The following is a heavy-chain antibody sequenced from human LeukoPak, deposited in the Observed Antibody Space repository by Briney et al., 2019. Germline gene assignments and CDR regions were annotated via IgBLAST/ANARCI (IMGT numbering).Heavy chain of an antibody. CDR3: ATKRRITMVRGVTISYYGMDV. CDR1: GGTFTSYA. J-gene: IGHJ6*04. Sequence: SVKVSCKASGGTFTSYAISWVRQAPGQGLEWMGGVIPIFGTANYAQKFQGRVTITADESTSTAYMELSSLRSEDTAVYYCATKRRITMVRGVTISYYGMDVWGKGTTVTVSS. CDR2: VIPIFGTA. D-gene: IGHD3-10*01. V-gene: IGHV1-69*13.